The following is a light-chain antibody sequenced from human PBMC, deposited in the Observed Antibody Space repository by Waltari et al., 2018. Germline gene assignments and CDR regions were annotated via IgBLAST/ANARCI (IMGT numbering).Light chain of an antibody. Sequence: EIVMTQSPGTLSVSPGERLTLSCRASQSVSSHLAWYQQKPGQAPTLLSYGASTTATGMPARFSGSGSGTEFTLTISSLQSEDFADYYCQQYSDWPYTFGQGTKLEIK. CDR1: QSVSSH. CDR2: GAS. CDR3: QQYSDWPYT. J-gene: IGKJ2*01. V-gene: IGKV3-15*01.